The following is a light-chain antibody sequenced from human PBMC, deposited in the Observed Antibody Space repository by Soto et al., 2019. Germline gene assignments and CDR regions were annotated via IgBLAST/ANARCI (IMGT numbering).Light chain of an antibody. V-gene: IGLV2-14*02. CDR1: SSDVGNYNL. CDR3: SAWDDSLSVVV. CDR2: EGS. J-gene: IGLJ2*01. Sequence: QSALTQPASVSGSPGQSITISCTGTSSDVGNYNLVSWYQQHPGKAPKLLIFEGSKRPSGVPDRFSGSKSGTSASLAISGLRSDDEAEYYCSAWDDSLSVVVFGGGTQLTVL.